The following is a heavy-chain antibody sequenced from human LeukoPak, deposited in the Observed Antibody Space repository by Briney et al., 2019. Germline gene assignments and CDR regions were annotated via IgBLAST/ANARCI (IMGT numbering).Heavy chain of an antibody. D-gene: IGHD2-2*01. J-gene: IGHJ4*02. CDR3: AKSPGYSSTRGFDY. Sequence: GGSLRLSCAASGFTFSSYAMSWVSQAPGKGLEWVSAISGSGGSTYYADSVKGRFTISRDNSKNTLYLQMNRLRAEDTAVYYCAKSPGYSSTRGFDYWGQGTLVTVSS. CDR2: ISGSGGST. CDR1: GFTFSSYA. V-gene: IGHV3-23*01.